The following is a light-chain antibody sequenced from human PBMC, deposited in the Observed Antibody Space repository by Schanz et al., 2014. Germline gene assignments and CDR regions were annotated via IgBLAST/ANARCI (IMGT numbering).Light chain of an antibody. Sequence: QSVLTQPPSVSGAPGQTVTISCTGSSSNIGANYDVHWYQQLPGTAPKVLIYGNSNRPSGVPDRFSGSKSGTSASLAITGLQAEDEADYYCCSYAATFSVVFGGGTKLTVL. CDR2: GNS. J-gene: IGLJ2*01. V-gene: IGLV1-40*01. CDR1: SSNIGANYD. CDR3: CSYAATFSVV.